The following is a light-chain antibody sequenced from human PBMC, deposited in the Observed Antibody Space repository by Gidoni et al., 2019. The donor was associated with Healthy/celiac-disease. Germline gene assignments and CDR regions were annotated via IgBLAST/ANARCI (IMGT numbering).Light chain of an antibody. CDR1: QSVSSN. V-gene: IGKV3-15*01. J-gene: IGKJ1*01. CDR2: GAS. CDR3: QQYNNWPSWT. Sequence: EIVMTQSPATLSVSPGERATLSCRASQSVSSNLAWYQQKPGLAPRLLIYGASTRATGIPARFSGSGSGTEFTLTISSLHSEDFAVYYCQQYNNWPSWTFGQGTKVEIK.